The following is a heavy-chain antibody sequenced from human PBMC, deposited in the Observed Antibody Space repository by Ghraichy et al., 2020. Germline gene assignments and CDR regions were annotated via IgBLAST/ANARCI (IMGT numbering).Heavy chain of an antibody. CDR3: ARDSSGWTLFDY. J-gene: IGHJ4*02. CDR1: GFTFSSYA. CDR2: ISYDGSNK. Sequence: GGSLRLSCAASGFTFSSYAMHWVRQAPGKGLEWVAVISYDGSNKYYADSVKGRFTISRDNSKNTLYLQMNSLRAEDTAVYYCARDSSGWTLFDYWGQGTLVTVSS. V-gene: IGHV3-30*04. D-gene: IGHD6-19*01.